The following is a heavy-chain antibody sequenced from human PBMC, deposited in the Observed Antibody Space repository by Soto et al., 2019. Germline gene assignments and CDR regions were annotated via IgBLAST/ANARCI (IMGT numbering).Heavy chain of an antibody. V-gene: IGHV3-23*01. CDR3: AKWYGSKNSCYMFDP. Sequence: GSLRLSCAAFGFTFSNSAMSWVRQAPGKGLEWVSGISGSGGSTYYADSVKGRFTISRDNSKNTLYLQMSNLRAEDTAVYHCAKWYGSKNSCYMFDPWGQGTLVTVSS. J-gene: IGHJ5*02. CDR1: GFTFSNSA. D-gene: IGHD2-2*02. CDR2: ISGSGGST.